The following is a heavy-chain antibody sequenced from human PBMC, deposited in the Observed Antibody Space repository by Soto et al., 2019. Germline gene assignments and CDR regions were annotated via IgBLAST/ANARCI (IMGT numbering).Heavy chain of an antibody. J-gene: IGHJ4*02. CDR1: GYTFINYH. CDR3: AKSPRGEMATD. V-gene: IGHV1-18*01. Sequence: QVQLVQSGGEVKKPGASVTVSCKASGYTFINYHITWVRQAPGQGLEWMAWINTYNGMTDYAQRLQGRVTMTRDISTSTAYMELRNLGSEDTAVYFCAKSPRGEMATDWGQGTLVTVSS. CDR2: INTYNGMT. D-gene: IGHD5-12*01.